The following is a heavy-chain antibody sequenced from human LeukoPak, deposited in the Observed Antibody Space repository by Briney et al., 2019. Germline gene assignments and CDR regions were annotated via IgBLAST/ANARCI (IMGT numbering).Heavy chain of an antibody. J-gene: IGHJ4*02. D-gene: IGHD6-6*01. CDR2: IYTSGST. V-gene: IGHV4-61*02. Sequence: PSETLSLTCTVSGGSISSGSYYWSWIRQPAGKGLEWIGRIYTSGSTNYNPSLRSRVTISVDTSKNQFSLKLSSVTAADTAVYYCARDGTGDWYSGSSGGFDYWGRGTLVTVSS. CDR3: ARDGTGDWYSGSSGGFDY. CDR1: GGSISSGSYY.